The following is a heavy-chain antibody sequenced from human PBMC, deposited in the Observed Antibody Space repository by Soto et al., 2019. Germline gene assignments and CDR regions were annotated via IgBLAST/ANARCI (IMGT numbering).Heavy chain of an antibody. D-gene: IGHD2-2*01. CDR1: GYTFTSYG. CDR2: ISAYNGNT. J-gene: IGHJ6*03. CDR3: ATLGRPKMPALYYYYYMDV. V-gene: IGHV1-18*01. Sequence: QVQLVQSGAEVKKPGASVKVSCKASGYTFTSYGISWVRQAPGQGLEWMGWISAYNGNTNYAQKLQGRVTMTTDTSASTAYMERRSLRSDDTAVYYCATLGRPKMPALYYYYYMDVWGKGTTVTVSS.